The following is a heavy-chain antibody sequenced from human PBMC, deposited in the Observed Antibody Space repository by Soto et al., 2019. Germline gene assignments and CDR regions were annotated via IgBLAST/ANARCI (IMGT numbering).Heavy chain of an antibody. CDR3: ARDHLRYFAWSPSNWFDP. J-gene: IGHJ5*02. Sequence: PGGSLRLSCAASGFTFSSYWMHWVRQAPGKGLVWVSRINSDGSSTSYADSVKGRFTIPRDNAKNTLYLQMNSLRAEDTAVYYCARDHLRYFAWSPSNWFDPWGQGTLVTGSS. V-gene: IGHV3-74*01. CDR1: GFTFSSYW. CDR2: INSDGSST. D-gene: IGHD3-9*01.